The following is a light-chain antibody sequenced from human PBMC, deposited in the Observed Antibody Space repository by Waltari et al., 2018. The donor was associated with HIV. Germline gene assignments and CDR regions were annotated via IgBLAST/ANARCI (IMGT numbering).Light chain of an antibody. CDR3: SSYAGSSTLWV. CDR2: EVN. J-gene: IGLJ3*02. V-gene: IGLV2-23*02. CDR1: GSDIGNYTL. Sequence: QSALTQPASVSESPGQSITISCTGTGSDIGNYTLVSWYQQYPGKAPKLIIYEVNKRPSWVSSRFSGSKSGNTASRTVSGLQAEDEAVYYCSSYAGSSTLWVFGGGTQLTVL.